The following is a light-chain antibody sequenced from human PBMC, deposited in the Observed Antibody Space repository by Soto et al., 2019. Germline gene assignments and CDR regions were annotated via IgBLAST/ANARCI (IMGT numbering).Light chain of an antibody. CDR1: QSISRY. CDR3: QQSYCTPRT. CDR2: AAS. J-gene: IGKJ1*01. V-gene: IGKV1-39*01. Sequence: DIQLTQSPSSLSASVGDSVPITCRASQSISRYLNWYQQKPGKAPKLLIYAASSLQSGVPSRFSGSGSGTDFPLTISSLQPEYFATYCRQQSYCTPRTFGQGTKVEIK.